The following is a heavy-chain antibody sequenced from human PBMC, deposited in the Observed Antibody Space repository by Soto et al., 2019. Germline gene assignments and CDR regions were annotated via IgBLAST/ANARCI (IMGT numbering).Heavy chain of an antibody. CDR2: ISGSGGST. J-gene: IGHJ4*02. CDR3: ARRGSGSYYDY. Sequence: EVQLLESGGGLVQPGGSLRLSCAASGFTFSSFARRWVRQAPVKGQEWVSAISGSGGSTYYADSVKGRFTISRDNSKNTLYLQMNSLRAEDTAVYYCARRGSGSYYDYWGQGTLVTVSS. CDR1: GFTFSSFA. V-gene: IGHV3-23*01. D-gene: IGHD1-26*01.